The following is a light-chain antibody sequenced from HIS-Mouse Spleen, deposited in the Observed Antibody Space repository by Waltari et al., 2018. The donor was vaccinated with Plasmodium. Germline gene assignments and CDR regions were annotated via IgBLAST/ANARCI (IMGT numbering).Light chain of an antibody. V-gene: IGKV3-15*01. CDR2: GAS. Sequence: EIVMTHSPATLSVSPGERATLSCRASQRVSSNSAWYQQKPGQAPGPLIYGASTRATGIPARFSGSGSGTEFTLTISSMQSEDFAVYYCQQYNNWPITFGQGTRLEIK. CDR1: QRVSSN. CDR3: QQYNNWPIT. J-gene: IGKJ5*01.